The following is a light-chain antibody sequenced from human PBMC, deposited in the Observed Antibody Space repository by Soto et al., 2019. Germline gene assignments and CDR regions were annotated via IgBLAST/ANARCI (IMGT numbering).Light chain of an antibody. Sequence: QSALTQPASVSGSPGQSITISCTRPSSDVWSFNFVSWYQQHPDKAPQVLIYEVTKRPPGVSNRFSGSKSGNTASLTISGLQADDEADYYCCSDAGSSSYVFGPGTKVTVL. V-gene: IGLV2-23*02. CDR2: EVT. CDR1: SSDVWSFNF. CDR3: CSDAGSSSYV. J-gene: IGLJ1*01.